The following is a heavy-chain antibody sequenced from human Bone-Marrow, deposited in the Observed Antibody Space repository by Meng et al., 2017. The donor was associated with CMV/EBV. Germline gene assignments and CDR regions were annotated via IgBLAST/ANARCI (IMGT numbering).Heavy chain of an antibody. Sequence: SVKVSCKASGFTLTNSAIQWVRQARGQRREWIGWIVVGSGDTNYARKFQERVAITRDMSTTTVYMELSSLSAEDTAVYYCAAVVATTDWGQGTLVTVSS. V-gene: IGHV1-58*02. CDR2: IVVGSGDT. CDR1: GFTLTNSA. J-gene: IGHJ4*02. D-gene: IGHD5-12*01. CDR3: AAVVATTD.